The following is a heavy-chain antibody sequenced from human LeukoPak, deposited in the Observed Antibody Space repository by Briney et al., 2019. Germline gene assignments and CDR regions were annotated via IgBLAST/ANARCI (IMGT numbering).Heavy chain of an antibody. CDR2: ISVYNSDT. D-gene: IGHD4-17*01. V-gene: IGHV1-18*01. J-gene: IGHJ4*02. Sequence: ASVKVSCKASVYIFTNYGISWVRQTPGQGLEWMGWISVYNSDTIYAQNLQGRVAMTTDETTPTAYMELRSLTSDETGVYYCARSQGGDAHHYWGQGTLVTVSS. CDR1: VYIFTNYG. CDR3: ARSQGGDAHHY.